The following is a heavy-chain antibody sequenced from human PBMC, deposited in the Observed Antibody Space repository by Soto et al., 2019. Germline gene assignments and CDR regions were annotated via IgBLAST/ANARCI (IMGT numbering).Heavy chain of an antibody. Sequence: ASVKVSCKASGYTFTSYGISWVRQAPGQGLEWMGWISAYNGNTNYAQKLQGRVTMTADTSTSTAYMELRSLRSDDTAVYYCARDAPAAIGYYYYGMDVWGQGTTVTVSS. CDR3: ARDAPAAIGYYYYGMDV. V-gene: IGHV1-18*01. CDR2: ISAYNGNT. CDR1: GYTFTSYG. J-gene: IGHJ6*02. D-gene: IGHD2-2*01.